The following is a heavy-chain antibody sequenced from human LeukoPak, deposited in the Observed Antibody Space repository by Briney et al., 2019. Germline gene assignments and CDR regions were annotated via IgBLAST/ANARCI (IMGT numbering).Heavy chain of an antibody. Sequence: GGSLRLSCSASGFAVSSHYMSWARQGPGKGLEWVSYMSRIGTIIYYADSVKGRFTISRDNAKFSLYLHMTSLRVEDTAVYYCASGYSGPAGDGALDIWGQGTMVTVSS. CDR3: ASGYSGPAGDGALDI. D-gene: IGHD3-22*01. CDR2: MSRIGTII. CDR1: GFAVSSHY. V-gene: IGHV3-11*01. J-gene: IGHJ3*02.